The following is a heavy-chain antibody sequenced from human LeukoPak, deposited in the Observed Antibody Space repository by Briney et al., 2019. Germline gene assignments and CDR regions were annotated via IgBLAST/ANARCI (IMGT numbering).Heavy chain of an antibody. CDR1: RFTFTSFG. J-gene: IGHJ4*02. CDR3: ARAYYYDNSGYPYFDY. CDR2: ISTSSSYT. V-gene: IGHV3-21*01. Sequence: GGSLRLSCAVSRFTFTSFGITCVHQAPGKGVEWGSSISTSSSYTYYADSVKGRFTISRDNAKNSLYLQMNSLRAEDTAVYYCARAYYYDNSGYPYFDYWGQGTLVPVSS. D-gene: IGHD3-22*01.